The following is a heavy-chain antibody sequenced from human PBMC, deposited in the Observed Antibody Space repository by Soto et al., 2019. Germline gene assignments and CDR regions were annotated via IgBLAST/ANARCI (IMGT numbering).Heavy chain of an antibody. J-gene: IGHJ5*02. CDR3: ARSSNGHGWWFDP. V-gene: IGHV1-69*01. CDR2: IIPIFGTA. D-gene: IGHD2-8*01. CDR1: GGTFSSYA. Sequence: QVQLVQSGAEVKKPGSSVKVSCKASGGTFSSYAISWVRQAPGQGLEWMGGIIPIFGTANYAQKFQGRVTVTADESTCTAYMELRSLSSEDTAVYYCARSSNGHGWWFDPWGQGTLVTVSS.